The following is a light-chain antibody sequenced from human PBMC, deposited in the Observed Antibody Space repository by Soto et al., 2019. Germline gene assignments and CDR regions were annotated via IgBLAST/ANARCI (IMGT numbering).Light chain of an antibody. CDR3: SSYRSRNTCL. CDR2: DVS. J-gene: IGLJ1*01. CDR1: SSDIGSYNY. V-gene: IGLV2-14*03. Sequence: QSLLTQPASVSGSPGQSITISCTGTSSDIGSYNYVSWYQHHPGKVPQLMIYDVSNRPSGVSNPFSGSKSGNTASLTISAPPCELVVDHLCSSYRSRNTCLFGTGTK.